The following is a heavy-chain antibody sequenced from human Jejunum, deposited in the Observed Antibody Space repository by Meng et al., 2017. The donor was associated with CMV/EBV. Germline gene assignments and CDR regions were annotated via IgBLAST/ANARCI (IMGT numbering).Heavy chain of an antibody. CDR1: SSSSSY. J-gene: IGHJ4*02. V-gene: IGHV4-39*07. D-gene: IGHD2-2*01. CDR3: ARVGIVVVPAAMGYFDY. CDR2: IYYSGST. Sequence: SSSSSYWGWIRQPPGKGLEWIGNIYYSGSTYYNPSLKRRVTISVDTSKNQFSLKLSSVTAADTAVYYCARVGIVVVPAAMGYFDYWGQGTLVTVSS.